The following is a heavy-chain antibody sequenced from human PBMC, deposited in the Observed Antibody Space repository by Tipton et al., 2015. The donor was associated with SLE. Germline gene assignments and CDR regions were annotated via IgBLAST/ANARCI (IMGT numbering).Heavy chain of an antibody. J-gene: IGHJ6*03. CDR2: ISDDGRT. CDR1: TDSLSTYY. V-gene: IGHV4-34*01. Sequence: TLSLTCIVSTDSLSTYYWTWIRQSPGRGLEWIGEISDDGRTNYNPSLKSRVTISVDTSKNQFSLKLSSVTAADTAVYYCARGGLGYSYYYYMDVWGKGTTVTVSS. CDR3: ARGGLGYSYYYYMDV. D-gene: IGHD5-18*01.